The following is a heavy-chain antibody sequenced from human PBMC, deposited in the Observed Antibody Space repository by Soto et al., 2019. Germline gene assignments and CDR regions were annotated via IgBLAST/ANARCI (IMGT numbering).Heavy chain of an antibody. CDR3: ARMYYDHSGAYYYFDY. J-gene: IGHJ4*02. CDR1: GFSLITSGMC. D-gene: IGHD3-22*01. CDR2: IDWNDDK. V-gene: IGHV2-70*01. Sequence: SGPTLVNPTQTLTLTCTFSGFSLITSGMCVSWIRQPPGKALEWLALIDWNDDKYYSTSLKTRLTISKDTSKNQVVLTMTNMDPVDTATYYCARMYYDHSGAYYYFDYWGQGTLVTVSS.